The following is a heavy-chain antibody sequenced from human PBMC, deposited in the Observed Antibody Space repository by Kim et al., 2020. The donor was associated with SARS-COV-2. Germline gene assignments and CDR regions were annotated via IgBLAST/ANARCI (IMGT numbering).Heavy chain of an antibody. D-gene: IGHD6-13*01. J-gene: IGHJ6*02. Sequence: GGSLRLSCAASGFTFSNAWMSWVRQAPGRGLEWVGRIKSKTDGGTTDYAAPVKGRFTISRDDSKNTLYLQMNSLKTEDTAVYYCTTGAVGQQPLLYYYGMDVWGQGTTVTVSS. V-gene: IGHV3-15*01. CDR1: GFTFSNAW. CDR3: TTGAVGQQPLLYYYGMDV. CDR2: IKSKTDGGTT.